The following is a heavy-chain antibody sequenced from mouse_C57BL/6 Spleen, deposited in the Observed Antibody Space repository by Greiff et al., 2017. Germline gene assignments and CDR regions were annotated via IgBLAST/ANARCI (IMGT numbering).Heavy chain of an antibody. Sequence: VQLQQSGPELVKPGASVKISCKASGYSFTGYYMNWVKQSPEKSLEWIGEINPSTGGTTYNQKCKAKATLTVDKSSSTAYMQLKSLTSEDSAVYYCARYGSSPYAMDYWGQGTSVTVAS. J-gene: IGHJ4*01. CDR3: ARYGSSPYAMDY. V-gene: IGHV1-42*01. CDR1: GYSFTGYY. D-gene: IGHD1-1*01. CDR2: INPSTGGT.